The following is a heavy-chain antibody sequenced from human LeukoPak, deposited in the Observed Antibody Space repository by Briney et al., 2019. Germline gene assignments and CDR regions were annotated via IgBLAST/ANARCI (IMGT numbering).Heavy chain of an antibody. Sequence: SETLSLTCTVSGGSTSSGGHYWSWIRQPPGKGLEWIGYIYHSGSTYYNPSLKSRVTISVDRSKNQFSLKLSSVTAADTAVYYCARQDSSGYSPGDYWGQGTLVTVSS. D-gene: IGHD3-22*01. CDR2: IYHSGST. CDR1: GGSTSSGGHY. CDR3: ARQDSSGYSPGDY. J-gene: IGHJ4*02. V-gene: IGHV4-30-2*01.